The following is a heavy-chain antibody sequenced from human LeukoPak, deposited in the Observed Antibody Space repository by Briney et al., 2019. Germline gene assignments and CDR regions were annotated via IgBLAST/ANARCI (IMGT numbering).Heavy chain of an antibody. CDR2: ISYSGGT. CDR1: GGSISSYY. D-gene: IGHD6-19*01. V-gene: IGHV4-59*08. Sequence: SETLSLTCTVSGGSISSYYWSWIRQPPGKGLEWIGYISYSGGTNYNPSLKSRITISVDTSKKQFSLKLSSVTAADTAVYYCARCYSSGWYFDYWGQGTLVTVSS. CDR3: ARCYSSGWYFDY. J-gene: IGHJ4*02.